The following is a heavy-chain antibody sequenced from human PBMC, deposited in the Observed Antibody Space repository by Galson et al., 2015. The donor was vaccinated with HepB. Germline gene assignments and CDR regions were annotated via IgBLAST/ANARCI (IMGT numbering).Heavy chain of an antibody. V-gene: IGHV3-23*01. J-gene: IGHJ4*02. CDR1: GFTFSSYA. CDR3: AKDLRERLLLRY. CDR2: ISGSGGST. D-gene: IGHD1-1*01. Sequence: SLRLSCAASGFTFSSYAMSWVRQAPGKGLEWVSAISGSGGSTYYADSVKGRFTISRDNSKNTLYLQMNSLRAEDTAVYYCAKDLRERLLLRYWGQGTLVTVSS.